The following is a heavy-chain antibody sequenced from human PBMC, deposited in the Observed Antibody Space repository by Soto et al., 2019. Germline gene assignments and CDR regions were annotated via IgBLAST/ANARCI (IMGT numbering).Heavy chain of an antibody. CDR2: IYPGDSDT. D-gene: IGHD3-10*01. Sequence: GESLKISCKGSGYSFTSYWIGWVRQMPGKGLEWMGIIYPGDSDTTYSPSFQGQVTISVDTSTSTAYMEVRSLRSDDTAVYYCARDMVRGVRLADYWGQGTLVTVSS. J-gene: IGHJ4*02. CDR3: ARDMVRGVRLADY. V-gene: IGHV5-51*01. CDR1: GYSFTSYW.